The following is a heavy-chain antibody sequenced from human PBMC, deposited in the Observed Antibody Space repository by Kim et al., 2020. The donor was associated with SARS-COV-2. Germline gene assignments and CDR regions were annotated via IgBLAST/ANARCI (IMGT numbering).Heavy chain of an antibody. CDR1: GGTFSSYA. CDR2: IIPILGIA. Sequence: SVKVSCKASGGTFSSYAISWVRQAPGQGLEWMGGIIPILGIANYAQKFQGRVTITADKSTSTAYMELSSLRSEDTAVYYCARAPFYGSGSYDGWFDPWGQGTLVTVSS. J-gene: IGHJ5*02. CDR3: ARAPFYGSGSYDGWFDP. D-gene: IGHD3-10*01. V-gene: IGHV1-69*10.